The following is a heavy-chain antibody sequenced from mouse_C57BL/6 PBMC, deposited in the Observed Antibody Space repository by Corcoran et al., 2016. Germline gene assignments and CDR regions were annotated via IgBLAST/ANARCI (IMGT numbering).Heavy chain of an antibody. Sequence: QIQLVQSGPELKKPGETVKISCKASGYTFTTYGMSWVKQAPGKGLKWMGWINTYSGVPTYADDFKGRFAFSLETSASTAYLQINNLKNEDTATYFCARYPFITTVEDYWGQGTTLTVSS. CDR3: ARYPFITTVEDY. J-gene: IGHJ2*01. D-gene: IGHD1-1*01. CDR2: INTYSGVP. CDR1: GYTFTTYG. V-gene: IGHV9-3*01.